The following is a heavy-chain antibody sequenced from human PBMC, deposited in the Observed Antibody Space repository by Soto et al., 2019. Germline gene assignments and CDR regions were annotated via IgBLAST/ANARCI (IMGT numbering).Heavy chain of an antibody. V-gene: IGHV3-15*01. D-gene: IGHD3-22*01. CDR3: TTAVVHYDSSGSYDY. CDR1: GFTFSNAW. J-gene: IGHJ4*02. Sequence: LRLSCAASGFTFSNAWMIWVRQAPVKGLEWVGRIKSKTDGGTTDYAAPVKGRFTISRDDSKNTLYLQMNSLKTEDTAVYYCTTAVVHYDSSGSYDYWGQGTLVTVSS. CDR2: IKSKTDGGTT.